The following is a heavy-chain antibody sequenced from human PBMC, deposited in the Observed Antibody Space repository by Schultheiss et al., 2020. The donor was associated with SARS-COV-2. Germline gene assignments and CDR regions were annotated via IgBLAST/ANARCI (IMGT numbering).Heavy chain of an antibody. V-gene: IGHV4-34*01. J-gene: IGHJ4*02. Sequence: SETLSLTCTVSGGSISSYYWSWIRQPPGKGLEWIGEINHSGSTNYNPSLKSRVTISVDTSKNQFSLKLSSVTAADTAVYYCARRLEMATIYYFDYWGQGTLVTVSS. D-gene: IGHD5-24*01. CDR2: INHSGST. CDR1: GGSISSYY. CDR3: ARRLEMATIYYFDY.